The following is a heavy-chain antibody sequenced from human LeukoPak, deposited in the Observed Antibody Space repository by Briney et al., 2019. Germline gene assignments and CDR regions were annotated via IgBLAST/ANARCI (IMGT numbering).Heavy chain of an antibody. J-gene: IGHJ6*02. V-gene: IGHV5-51*01. CDR3: ARRGSYSSGWYAPGGMDV. CDR2: IYPGDSDT. Sequence: GESLKISCKGSGYSFTSYWIGWVRQMPGKGLEWMGIIYPGDSDTRYSPSFQGQVTISADKSISTAYLQWSSLKASDTAVYYCARRGSYSSGWYAPGGMDVWGQGTTVTVSS. CDR1: GYSFTSYW. D-gene: IGHD6-19*01.